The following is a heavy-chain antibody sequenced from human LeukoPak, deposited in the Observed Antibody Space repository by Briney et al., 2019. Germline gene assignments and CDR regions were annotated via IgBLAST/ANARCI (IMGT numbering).Heavy chain of an antibody. Sequence: SVKVSCKASGGTFSSYAISWVRQAPGQGLEWMGGIIPIFGTANYAQKFQGRVTITADKSTSTAYMELSSLRSEDMAVYYCARGPTDSSGRNWFDPWGQGTLVTVSS. D-gene: IGHD6-19*01. J-gene: IGHJ5*02. CDR3: ARGPTDSSGRNWFDP. CDR2: IIPIFGTA. CDR1: GGTFSSYA. V-gene: IGHV1-69*06.